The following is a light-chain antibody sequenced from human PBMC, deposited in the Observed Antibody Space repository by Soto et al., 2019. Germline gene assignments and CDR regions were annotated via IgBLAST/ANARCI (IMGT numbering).Light chain of an antibody. J-gene: IGLJ3*02. Sequence: QLVLTQPPSASGSPGQSVTISCTGTSSDVGAYNYVSWYQQYPGKAPKLMIYEVSKRPSGVPDRFSGSKSGKTASLTASGLQPEDEADYYCTSYAGSNIWVFGGGTKLTVL. CDR1: SSDVGAYNY. V-gene: IGLV2-8*01. CDR2: EVS. CDR3: TSYAGSNIWV.